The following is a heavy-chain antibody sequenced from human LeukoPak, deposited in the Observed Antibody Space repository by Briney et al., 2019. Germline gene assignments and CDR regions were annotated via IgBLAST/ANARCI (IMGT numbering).Heavy chain of an antibody. V-gene: IGHV3-23*01. Sequence: GGSLRLSYAASGFTFSSYAMSWVRQAPGKGLEWVSAISGSGGSTYYADSVKGRFTISRDNSKNTLYLQMNSLRAEDTAVYYCAKGLAPLVVGFLEWLDTYYYYGMDVWGQGTTVTASS. J-gene: IGHJ6*02. CDR2: ISGSGGST. D-gene: IGHD3-3*02. CDR1: GFTFSSYA. CDR3: AKGLAPLVVGFLEWLDTYYYYGMDV.